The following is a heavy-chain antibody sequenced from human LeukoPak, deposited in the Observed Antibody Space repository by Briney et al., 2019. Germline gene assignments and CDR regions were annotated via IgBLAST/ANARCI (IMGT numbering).Heavy chain of an antibody. CDR2: ISGSGGST. Sequence: PSETLSLTCAVYGGSFSGYYWSWVRQAPGKGLEWVSAISGSGGSTYYADSVKGRFTISRDNSKNTLYLQMNSLRAEDTAVYYCAKDRRYSSGWYYFDYWGQGTLVTVSS. CDR3: AKDRRYSSGWYYFDY. V-gene: IGHV3-23*01. D-gene: IGHD6-19*01. CDR1: GGSFSGYY. J-gene: IGHJ4*02.